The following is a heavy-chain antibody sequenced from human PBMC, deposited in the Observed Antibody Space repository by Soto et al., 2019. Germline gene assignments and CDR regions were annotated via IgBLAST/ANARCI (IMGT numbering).Heavy chain of an antibody. CDR1: WDPLSKNRPS. CDR2: TFYRSKWHN. V-gene: IGHV6-1*01. Sequence: QPLSLPYSISWDPLSKNRPSCSCSRPSPSRGLEWLGRTFYRSKWHNDYAVSVKSRISINPDTSKNQFSLQLNSVTPEDTAVYYGDGCAYDDHFVWGQGTPVTVSS. J-gene: IGHJ6*02. CDR3: DGCAYDDHFV. D-gene: IGHD3-10*01.